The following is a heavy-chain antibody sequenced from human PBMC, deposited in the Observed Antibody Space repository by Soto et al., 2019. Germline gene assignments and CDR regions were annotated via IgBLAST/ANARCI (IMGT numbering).Heavy chain of an antibody. J-gene: IGHJ6*02. CDR3: ARFYYDSSGYLPSPYYYYYGMDV. Sequence: GGSLRLSCAASGFTFSSYDMHWVRQATGKGLEWVSAIGTAGDTYYPGSVKGRFTISRENAKNSLYLQMNSLRAGDTAVYYCARFYYDSSGYLPSPYYYYYGMDVWGQGTTVTVSS. D-gene: IGHD3-22*01. V-gene: IGHV3-13*04. CDR2: IGTAGDT. CDR1: GFTFSSYD.